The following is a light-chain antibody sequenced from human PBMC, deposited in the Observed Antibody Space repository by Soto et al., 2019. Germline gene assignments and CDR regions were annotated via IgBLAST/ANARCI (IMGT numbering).Light chain of an antibody. CDR2: EDS. Sequence: QSALTQPASVSGSPGQSITISCTGTISDIETYNLVSWYQQYPGKAPKLLIYEDSKQPSGVSDRFSGSKSVNTASLTIYGLQAEDEADYHCCSFAGRNTFVFGAGTKLTVL. CDR1: ISDIETYNL. V-gene: IGLV2-23*01. J-gene: IGLJ1*01. CDR3: CSFAGRNTFV.